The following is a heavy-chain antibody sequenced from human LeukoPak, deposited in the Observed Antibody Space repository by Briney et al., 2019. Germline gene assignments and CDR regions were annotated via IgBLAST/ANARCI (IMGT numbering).Heavy chain of an antibody. CDR2: ISGSGGST. J-gene: IGHJ4*02. V-gene: IGHV3-23*01. D-gene: IGHD6-19*01. CDR1: GFTFSSYA. Sequence: AGGSLRLSCAASGFTFSSYAMSWVRQAPGKGLEWVSAISGSGGSTYYADSVKGRFTISRDNSKNTLYLQMNSLRAEDTTVYYCAKDVAVAGTAIFDYWGQGTLVTVSS. CDR3: AKDVAVAGTAIFDY.